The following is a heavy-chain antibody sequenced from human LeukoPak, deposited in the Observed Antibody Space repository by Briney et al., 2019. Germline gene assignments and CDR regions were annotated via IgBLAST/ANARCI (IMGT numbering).Heavy chain of an antibody. J-gene: IGHJ4*02. CDR2: IYSGGST. D-gene: IGHD3-22*01. CDR1: GFIVSSNY. CDR3: ASHDSSGYSFSLYY. V-gene: IGHV3-66*02. Sequence: PGGSLRLSCAASGFIVSSNYMSWVRQAPGKGLEWVSVIYSGGSTYYADSVKGRFTISRDNSKNTLYLQMNSLRAEDTAVYYCASHDSSGYSFSLYYWGQGTLVTVSS.